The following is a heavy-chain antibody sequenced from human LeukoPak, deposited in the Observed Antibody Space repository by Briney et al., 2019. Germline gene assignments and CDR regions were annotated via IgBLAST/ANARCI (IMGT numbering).Heavy chain of an antibody. Sequence: GGSLRLSCAASGFTFSTAWMNWVGWVRQAPGKGLEWVGLTKIKTDDGTPDYAALVKGRFTISRDDSKNTVYLEMHSLETEDTAVYYCISGGGTADYWGQGTLVSVSS. CDR2: TKIKTDDGTP. V-gene: IGHV3-15*01. J-gene: IGHJ4*02. CDR3: ISGGGTADY. D-gene: IGHD1-1*01. CDR1: GFTFSTAW.